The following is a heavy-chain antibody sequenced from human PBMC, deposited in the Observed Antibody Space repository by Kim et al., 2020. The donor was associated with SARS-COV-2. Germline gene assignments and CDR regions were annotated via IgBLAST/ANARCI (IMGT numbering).Heavy chain of an antibody. Sequence: GGSLRLSCAASGFTFSSYAMSWVRQAPGKGLEWVSAISGSGGSTYYADSVKGRFTISRDNSKNTLYLQMNSLRAEDTAIYYCAKKMGMVRGVNKDYWGQGTLVTVSS. CDR2: ISGSGGST. CDR3: AKKMGMVRGVNKDY. D-gene: IGHD3-10*01. V-gene: IGHV3-23*01. J-gene: IGHJ4*02. CDR1: GFTFSSYA.